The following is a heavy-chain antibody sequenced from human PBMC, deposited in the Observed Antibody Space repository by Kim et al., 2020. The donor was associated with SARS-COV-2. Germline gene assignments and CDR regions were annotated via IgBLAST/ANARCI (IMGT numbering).Heavy chain of an antibody. J-gene: IGHJ3*01. CDR3: TSVLGKSFAVDCDSRV. CDR1: GFTFSNSS. CDR2: IKSKTNGWTT. Sequence: GGSLRLSCAASGFTFSNSSMNWVRQAPGRGLEWVGRIKSKTNGWTTAYGAPVKGRFTISRDDSKNTPYLQMNSLRTEDTAVYYCTSVLGKSFAVDCDSRVWGQGTTVAVSS. D-gene: IGHD2-21*02. V-gene: IGHV3-15*01.